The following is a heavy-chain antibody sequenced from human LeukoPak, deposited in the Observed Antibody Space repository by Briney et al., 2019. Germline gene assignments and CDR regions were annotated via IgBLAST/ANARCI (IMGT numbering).Heavy chain of an antibody. CDR1: GFTFSSYW. D-gene: IGHD7-27*01. CDR3: AKDSGEGAFDI. Sequence: PGGSLRLSCAASGFTFSSYWMHWVRQAPGKGLVWVSRINRDGSSTSYADSVKGRFTISRDNAKNTLYLQMNSLRAEDTAVYYCAKDSGEGAFDIWGRGTMVTVSS. V-gene: IGHV3-74*01. CDR2: INRDGSST. J-gene: IGHJ3*02.